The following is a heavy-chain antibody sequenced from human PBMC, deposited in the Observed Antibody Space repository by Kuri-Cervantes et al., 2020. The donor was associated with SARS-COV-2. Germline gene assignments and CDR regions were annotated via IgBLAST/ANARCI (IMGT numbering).Heavy chain of an antibody. CDR1: GFTFSSYS. J-gene: IGHJ4*02. Sequence: LSLTCAASGFTFSSYSMNWVRQAPGKGLEWVSSISSSSSYIYYADSVKGRFTISRDNAKNSLYLQMNSLRAEDTAVYYCARFEGVVPFDYWGQGTLVTVSS. CDR3: ARFEGVVPFDY. V-gene: IGHV3-21*04. CDR2: ISSSSSYI. D-gene: IGHD2-21*01.